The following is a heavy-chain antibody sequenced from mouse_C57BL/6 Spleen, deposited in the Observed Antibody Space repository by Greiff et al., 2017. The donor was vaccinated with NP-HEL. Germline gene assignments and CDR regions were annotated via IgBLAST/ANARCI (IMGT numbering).Heavy chain of an antibody. J-gene: IGHJ3*01. CDR3: ARGDDYDEAWFAY. Sequence: VQLQQSGPELVKPGASVKMSCKASGYTFTDYNMHWVKQSHGKSLEWIGYINPNNGGTSYNQKFKGKATLTVNKSSSTAYMELRSLTSEAPAVYYYARGDDYDEAWFAYWGQGTLVTVSA. D-gene: IGHD2-4*01. V-gene: IGHV1-22*01. CDR1: GYTFTDYN. CDR2: INPNNGGT.